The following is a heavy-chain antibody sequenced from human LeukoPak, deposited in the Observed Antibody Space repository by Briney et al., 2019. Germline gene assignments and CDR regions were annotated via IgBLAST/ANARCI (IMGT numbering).Heavy chain of an antibody. CDR3: ARVTYYFGSGTFDY. D-gene: IGHD3-10*01. CDR1: GYTFTSYD. J-gene: IGHJ4*02. Sequence: ASVKVSCKASGYTFTSYDINWVRQATGQGLEWMGWMNPNSGNTGYAQKFQGRVTMTKNTAISTAYMELSSLRSEDTAVYYCARVTYYFGSGTFDYWGQGTLVSVSS. V-gene: IGHV1-8*01. CDR2: MNPNSGNT.